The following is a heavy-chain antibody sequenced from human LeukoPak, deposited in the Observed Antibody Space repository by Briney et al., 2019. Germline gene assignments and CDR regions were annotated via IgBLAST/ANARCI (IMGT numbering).Heavy chain of an antibody. V-gene: IGHV3-23*01. CDR2: ISGSGGST. D-gene: IGHD3-10*01. CDR3: ARRTLRDYGSGSPSRWFDP. CDR1: GFTFSSYA. Sequence: GGSLRLSCAASGFTFSSYAMSWVRRAPGKGLEWVSAISGSGGSTYYADSVKGRFTISRDNSKNTLYLQMNSLRAEDTAVYYCARRTLRDYGSGSPSRWFDPWGQGTLVTVSS. J-gene: IGHJ5*02.